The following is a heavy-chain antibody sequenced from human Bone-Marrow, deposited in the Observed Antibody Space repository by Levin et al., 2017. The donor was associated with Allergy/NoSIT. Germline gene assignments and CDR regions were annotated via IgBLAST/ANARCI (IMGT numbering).Heavy chain of an antibody. CDR1: GGSVSSYY. V-gene: IGHV4-4*07. CDR2: IYTSGST. J-gene: IGHJ6*02. D-gene: IGHD4-11*01. Sequence: SETLSLTCTLSGGSVSSYYWSWVRQSAGKGLEWIGLIYTSGSTNYNPSLKSRVTMSLDTSKNQFSLKVRSVTAADTAMYYCARLPEGYDYLRGLGYYDGLDVWGQGTTVTVSS. CDR3: ARLPEGYDYLRGLGYYDGLDV.